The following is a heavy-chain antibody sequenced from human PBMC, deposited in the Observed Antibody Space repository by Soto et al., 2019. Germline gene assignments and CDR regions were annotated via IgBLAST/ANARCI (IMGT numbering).Heavy chain of an antibody. CDR2: IIPIFGTA. CDR3: ASLGVVAGTPPYYYYYGMDV. J-gene: IGHJ6*02. Sequence: QVQLVQSGAEVKKPGSSVKVSCKASGGTFSSYAISWVRQAPGQGLEWMGGIIPIFGTANYAKKIQGRVTITAGESTSTAYMELSSLRSEDTAVYYGASLGVVAGTPPYYYYYGMDVWGQGTTVTVSS. CDR1: GGTFSSYA. D-gene: IGHD2-15*01. V-gene: IGHV1-69*01.